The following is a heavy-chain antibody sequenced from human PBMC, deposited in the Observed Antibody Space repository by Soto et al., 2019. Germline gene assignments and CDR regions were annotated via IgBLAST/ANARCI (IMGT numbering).Heavy chain of an antibody. V-gene: IGHV4-30-4*01. J-gene: IGHJ4*02. CDR3: ASNSYGYTFYAY. CDR1: GGSISSGDYY. CDR2: IYYSGST. D-gene: IGHD5-18*01. Sequence: QVQLQESGPGLVKPSQTLSLTCTVSGGSISSGDYYWSWIRQPPGKGLEWIGYIYYSGSTYYNPSPKIRVTISVDTSTNLFSLKLSCVTAADTAVYYCASNSYGYTFYAYWGQGTLVTVSS.